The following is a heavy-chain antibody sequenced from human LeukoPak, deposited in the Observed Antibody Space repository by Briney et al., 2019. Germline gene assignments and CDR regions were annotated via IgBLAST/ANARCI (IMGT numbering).Heavy chain of an antibody. J-gene: IGHJ3*01. CDR1: GFTFSDYA. CDR2: IGAGGSDT. CDR3: ARDRRTLDAFDV. V-gene: IGHV3-23*01. D-gene: IGHD2-15*01. Sequence: GSLRLSCVASGFTFSDYAMSWVRQAPGKGLEWVSGIGAGGSDTYYADPVTGRFTISRDNSKNTLSLQMTSLRAEDTAIYFCARDRRTLDAFDVWGQGTMVTVSS.